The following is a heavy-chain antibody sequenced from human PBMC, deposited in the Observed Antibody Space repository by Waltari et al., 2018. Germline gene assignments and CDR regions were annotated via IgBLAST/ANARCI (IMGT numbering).Heavy chain of an antibody. CDR3: ARYGDYSTVSGAFDI. CDR2: IYYSGST. J-gene: IGHJ3*02. V-gene: IGHV4-59*11. D-gene: IGHD4-17*01. CDR1: GGSISSHY. Sequence: QVQLQESGPGLVKPSETLSLTCTVSGGSISSHYWSWIRQPPGKGLEWIGYIYYSGSTNYNPSLKSRVTISVDTSKNQFSLKLSSVTAADTAVYYCARYGDYSTVSGAFDIWGQGTMVTVSS.